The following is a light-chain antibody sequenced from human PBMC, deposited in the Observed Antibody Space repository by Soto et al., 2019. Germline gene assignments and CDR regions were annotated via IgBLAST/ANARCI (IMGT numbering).Light chain of an antibody. J-gene: IGLJ1*01. CDR2: RNN. V-gene: IGLV1-47*01. CDR3: AVWDDSLSARYI. Sequence: QSVLTQAPSASVTPGQRVSISCSESSSNNGSNYVYWYQPIPGTAPKLPTYRNNQRPSGVPNRFSVSRSFTSASLAIRGHRSEDEADYYCAVWDDSLSARYILGYATNATVL. CDR1: SSNNGSNY.